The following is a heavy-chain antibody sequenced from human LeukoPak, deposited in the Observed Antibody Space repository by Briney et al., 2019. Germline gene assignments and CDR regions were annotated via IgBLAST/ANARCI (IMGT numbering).Heavy chain of an antibody. CDR2: INHSGST. CDR3: AREKSGSYDY. Sequence: PSETLSLTCTVSGGSISSSSYYWGWIRQPPGKGLEWIGEINHSGSTNYNPSLKSRVTISVDTSKNQFSLKLSSVTAADTAVYYCAREKSGSYDYWGQGTLVTVSS. CDR1: GGSISSSSYY. J-gene: IGHJ4*02. V-gene: IGHV4-39*07. D-gene: IGHD1-26*01.